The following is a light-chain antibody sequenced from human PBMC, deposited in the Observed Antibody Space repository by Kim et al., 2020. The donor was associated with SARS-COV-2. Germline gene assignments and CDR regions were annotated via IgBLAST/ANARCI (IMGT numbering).Light chain of an antibody. CDR2: DTS. Sequence: GTVTLTCGSSTGAVTSGHYPYWFQQKPGHAPRTLIYDTSNKHSWTPARFSGSLLGGKPALTLSGAQPEDEAEYYCLLSYSGARPVVFGGGTQLTVL. V-gene: IGLV7-46*01. J-gene: IGLJ2*01. CDR1: TGAVTSGHY. CDR3: LLSYSGARPVV.